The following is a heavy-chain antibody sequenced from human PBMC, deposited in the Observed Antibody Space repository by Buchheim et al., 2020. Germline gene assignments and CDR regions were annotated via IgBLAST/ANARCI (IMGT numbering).Heavy chain of an antibody. CDR3: ARSGGRFYSYEYDS. Sequence: QVQLQESGPGLVKPSETLSLTCNVSAGAIINYYWNWIRQSPGKGLEWIGYIYYSGRTSGITNYNPSLNSRVAISVDSSNNPFSLKLTSVTAADTAIYYCARSGGRFYSYEYDSWGQGIL. CDR2: IYYSGRTSGIT. V-gene: IGHV4-59*01. CDR1: AGAIINYY. J-gene: IGHJ5*01. D-gene: IGHD5-18*01.